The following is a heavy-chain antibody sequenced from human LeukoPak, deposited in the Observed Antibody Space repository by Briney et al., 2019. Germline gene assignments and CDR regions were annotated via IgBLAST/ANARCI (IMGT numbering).Heavy chain of an antibody. V-gene: IGHV3-7*01. Sequence: GGSLRLSCAASGFTFSSYGMSWVRQAPGKGLEWVANIKQDGSEKYYVDSVKGRFTISRDNAKNSLYLQMNSLRAEDTAVYYCASPWGYSNYFDYWGQGTLVTVSS. D-gene: IGHD4-11*01. CDR3: ASPWGYSNYFDY. CDR1: GFTFSSYG. J-gene: IGHJ4*02. CDR2: IKQDGSEK.